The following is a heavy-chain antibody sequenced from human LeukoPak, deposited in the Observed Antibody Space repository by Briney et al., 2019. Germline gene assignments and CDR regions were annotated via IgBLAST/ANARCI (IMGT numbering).Heavy chain of an antibody. D-gene: IGHD3-3*01. CDR3: ARGQGEGSYDFWSGYYTSPYYYYMDV. V-gene: IGHV4-30-4*08. CDR2: IYYSGST. Sequence: SETLSLTCTVSGGSISSGDYYWSWIRQPPGKGLEWIGYIYYSGSTYYNPSLKSRVTISVDTSKNQFSLKLSSVTAADTAVYYCARGQGEGSYDFWSGYYTSPYYYYMDVWGKGTTVTVSS. CDR1: GGSISSGDYY. J-gene: IGHJ6*03.